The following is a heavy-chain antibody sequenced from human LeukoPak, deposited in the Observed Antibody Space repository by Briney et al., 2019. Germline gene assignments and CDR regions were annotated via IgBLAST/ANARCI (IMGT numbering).Heavy chain of an antibody. CDR1: GGSISSSSYY. J-gene: IGHJ4*02. CDR3: ARDSYSYGSDRSFDY. D-gene: IGHD5-18*01. V-gene: IGHV4-39*07. Sequence: PSETLSLTCTVSGGSISSSSYYWGWIRQPPGKGLEWIGSIYYSGGTYYNPSLKSRVTISVDTSKNQFSLKLSSVTAADTAVYYCARDSYSYGSDRSFDYWGQGTLVTVSS. CDR2: IYYSGGT.